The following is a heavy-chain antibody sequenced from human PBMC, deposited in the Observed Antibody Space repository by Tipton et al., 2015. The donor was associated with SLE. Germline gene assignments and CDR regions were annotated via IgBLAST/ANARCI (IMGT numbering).Heavy chain of an antibody. J-gene: IGHJ4*02. CDR2: ISSSGSTI. D-gene: IGHD5-24*01. CDR3: ARGVTRGAAALDY. Sequence: SLRLSCAASGFTFSSYEMNWVRQAPGKGLEWVSYISSSGSTIYYADSVKGRFTISRDNAKNSLYLQMNSLRAEDTAVYYCARGVTRGAAALDYWGQGTLVTVSS. V-gene: IGHV3-48*03. CDR1: GFTFSSYE.